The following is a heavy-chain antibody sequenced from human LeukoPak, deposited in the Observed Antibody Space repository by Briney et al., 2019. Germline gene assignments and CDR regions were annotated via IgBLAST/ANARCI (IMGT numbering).Heavy chain of an antibody. CDR1: GFTFSSYS. D-gene: IGHD4-17*01. CDR3: ARALTYGDNSYYYYYMDV. V-gene: IGHV3-21*01. J-gene: IGHJ6*03. CDR2: ISSSSSYI. Sequence: GGSLRLSCAASGFTFSSYSMNWVRQAPGKGLEWVSSISSSSSYIYYADSVKGRSTISRDNAKNSLYLQMNSLRAEDTAVYYCARALTYGDNSYYYYYMDVWGKGTTVTVSS.